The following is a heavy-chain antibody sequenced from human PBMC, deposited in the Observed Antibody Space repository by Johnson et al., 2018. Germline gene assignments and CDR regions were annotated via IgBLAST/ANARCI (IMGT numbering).Heavy chain of an antibody. CDR3: AKGSYGSGRFVYYYYMDV. CDR1: GFTFSVYG. Sequence: QVQLVQSGGGVVQPGRSLRLSCATSGFTFSVYGMHWVRQAPGKGLEWVAVISEDGSNKYYSDSVKGRFTISRDNSKNTLYLQMNSLRPEDTAVYYCAKGSYGSGRFVYYYYMDVWGKGTTVTVSS. V-gene: IGHV3-30*18. J-gene: IGHJ6*03. D-gene: IGHD3-10*01. CDR2: ISEDGSNK.